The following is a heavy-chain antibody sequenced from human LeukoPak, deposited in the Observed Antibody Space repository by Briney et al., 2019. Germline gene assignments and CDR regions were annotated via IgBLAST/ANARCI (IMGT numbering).Heavy chain of an antibody. V-gene: IGHV3-48*03. CDR1: GFTFSSYE. CDR2: ISSSGSTI. D-gene: IGHD3-3*01. Sequence: GGSLRLSCAASGFTFSSYEMNWVRQAPGKGLEWVLYISSSGSTIYYADSVKGRFTISRDNAKNSLYLQMNSLRAEDTAVYYCARWGITIFGVEDYWGQGTLVTVSS. J-gene: IGHJ4*02. CDR3: ARWGITIFGVEDY.